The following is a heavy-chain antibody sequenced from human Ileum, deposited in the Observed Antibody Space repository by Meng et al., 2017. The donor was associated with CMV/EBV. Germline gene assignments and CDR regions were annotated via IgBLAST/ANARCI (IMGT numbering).Heavy chain of an antibody. V-gene: IGHV4-61*01. CDR2: IYYSGST. CDR1: GGSVSSGSYY. Sequence: SETLSLTCTVSGGSVSSGSYYWSWIRQPPGKGLEWIGYIYYSGSTYYNPSLKSRVTISVDTSKNQFSLKLSSVTAADTAVYYCARLGHSSSFDYWGQGTLVTVSS. CDR3: ARLGHSSSFDY. J-gene: IGHJ4*02. D-gene: IGHD6-13*01.